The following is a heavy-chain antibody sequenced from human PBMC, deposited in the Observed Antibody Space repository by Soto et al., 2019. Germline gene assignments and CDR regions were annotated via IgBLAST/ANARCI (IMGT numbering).Heavy chain of an antibody. CDR2: IHPSGGGT. D-gene: IGHD2-21*02. CDR3: ARGGHIAVVTASFDY. J-gene: IGHJ4*02. V-gene: IGHV1-46*02. CDR1: GYTFNTYY. Sequence: QVQLVQSGAEVKKPGASVKVSCKPSGYTFNTYYLHWVRQAPGQALEWMGVIHPSGGGTTYAQKFRGRGPVTRDTSTSTVFMELSSLRSDDTAVYYCARGGHIAVVTASFDYWGQGTLVTVSS.